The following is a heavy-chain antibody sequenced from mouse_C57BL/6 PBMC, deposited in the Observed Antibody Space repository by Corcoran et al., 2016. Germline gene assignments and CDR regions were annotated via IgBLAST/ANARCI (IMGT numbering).Heavy chain of an antibody. Sequence: QILLVQPGPELKKPGGTVKISCKASGYTFTTYGMSWMKQAPGKGLKWRGWINTYSGVPTYADDFKGRFAFSLETSASTAYLQINNLENEDTATYFCGRDSNWYFDVWGTGTTVTVSS. J-gene: IGHJ1*03. CDR1: GYTFTTYG. D-gene: IGHD2-5*01. CDR2: INTYSGVP. V-gene: IGHV9-3*01. CDR3: GRDSNWYFDV.